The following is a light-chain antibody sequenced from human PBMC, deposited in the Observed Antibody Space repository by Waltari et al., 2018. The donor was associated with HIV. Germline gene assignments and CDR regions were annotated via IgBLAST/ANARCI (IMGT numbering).Light chain of an antibody. V-gene: IGKV3-20*01. CDR3: QQYGNAPDS. CDR1: QSVSSSY. CDR2: GAS. J-gene: IGKJ2*03. Sequence: EIVLTQSPGTLSLSPGERATLPYRASQSVSSSYLAWYQQKPGQAPRLLIYGASSRATGIPDRFSGSGSGTDFTLTISRLEPEDFAVYYCQQYGNAPDSFGQGTKLEIK.